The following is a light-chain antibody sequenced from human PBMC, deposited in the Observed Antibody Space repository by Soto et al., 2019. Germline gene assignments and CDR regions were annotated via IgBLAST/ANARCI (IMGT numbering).Light chain of an antibody. CDR3: QQYHSYSWT. Sequence: DIQMTQSPSALSASVGDRVTITCRTSQNIRNWLAWYQQKPGKASKLLIDKASTLDSGVPSRFSGSGSGTECTLAISSLQPDDFATYYCQQYHSYSWTFGQGTKVDIK. J-gene: IGKJ1*01. CDR1: QNIRNW. V-gene: IGKV1-5*03. CDR2: KAS.